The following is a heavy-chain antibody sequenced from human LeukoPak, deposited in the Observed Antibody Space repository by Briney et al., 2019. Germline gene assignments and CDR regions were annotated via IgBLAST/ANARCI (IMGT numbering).Heavy chain of an antibody. V-gene: IGHV3-30*09. Sequence: GRSLRLSCVASGFTISRYAMHWVRQAPGKGLEWVTFISYDGTNKYYADSVKGRFAISRDNSKNTLYLQMNSLRVEDTAVYYCARAERNAGVFDYWGQGTLVTVSS. D-gene: IGHD3-3*01. CDR2: ISYDGTNK. J-gene: IGHJ4*02. CDR3: ARAERNAGVFDY. CDR1: GFTISRYA.